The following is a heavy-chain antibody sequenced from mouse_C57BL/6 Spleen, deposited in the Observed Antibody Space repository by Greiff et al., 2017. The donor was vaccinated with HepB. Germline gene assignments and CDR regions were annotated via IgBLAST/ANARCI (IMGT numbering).Heavy chain of an antibody. V-gene: IGHV1-15*01. Sequence: QVQLKQSGAELVRPGASVTLSCKASGYTFTDYEMHWVKQTPVHGLEWIGAIDPETGGTAYNQKFKGKAILTADKSSSTAYMELRSLTSEDSAVYYCTRLGTTVVEGNAMDYWGQGTSVTVSS. J-gene: IGHJ4*01. CDR3: TRLGTTVVEGNAMDY. CDR2: IDPETGGT. CDR1: GYTFTDYE. D-gene: IGHD1-1*01.